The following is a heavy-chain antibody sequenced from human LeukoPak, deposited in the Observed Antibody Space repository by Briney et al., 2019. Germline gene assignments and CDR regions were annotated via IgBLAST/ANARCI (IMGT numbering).Heavy chain of an antibody. Sequence: GASVKVSCKASGYTFTSYYMHWVRQAPGQGLEWMGIINPSGGSTSYAQKFQGRVTMTRNTSISTAYMELSSLRSEDTAVYYCARSPYTAILEWYFDYWGQGTLVTVSS. J-gene: IGHJ4*02. D-gene: IGHD5-18*01. CDR1: GYTFTSYY. CDR2: INPSGGST. CDR3: ARSPYTAILEWYFDY. V-gene: IGHV1-46*01.